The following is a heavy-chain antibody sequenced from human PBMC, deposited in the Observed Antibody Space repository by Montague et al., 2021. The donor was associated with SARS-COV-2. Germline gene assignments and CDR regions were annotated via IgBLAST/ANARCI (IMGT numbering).Heavy chain of an antibody. J-gene: IGHJ6*02. Sequence: SLRLSCPASGFPFSSYDMHWVRQTTGKGLEWVSAIGSAGDTYYPGSVKGRFTISRENAKNSLYLQMNSLRAGDTAVYYCARGLRYFDWSPYGMDVWGQGTTVTVSS. D-gene: IGHD3-9*01. V-gene: IGHV3-13*01. CDR2: IGSAGDT. CDR1: GFPFSSYD. CDR3: ARGLRYFDWSPYGMDV.